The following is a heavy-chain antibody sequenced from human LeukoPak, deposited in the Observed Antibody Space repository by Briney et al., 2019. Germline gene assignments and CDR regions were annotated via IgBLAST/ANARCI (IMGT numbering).Heavy chain of an antibody. D-gene: IGHD3-3*01. CDR3: ARQITVFGVLTPREFDY. Sequence: SETLSLTCTVSGGSISSGAYYWSWIRQHPGKGLEWIGHIYYSGSTYYNPSLKSRVTMSVDTSNNQFSLRLSFVTAADTAMYYCARQITVFGVLTPREFDYWGQGSLVTVSS. J-gene: IGHJ4*02. V-gene: IGHV4-31*02. CDR1: GGSISSGAYY. CDR2: IYYSGST.